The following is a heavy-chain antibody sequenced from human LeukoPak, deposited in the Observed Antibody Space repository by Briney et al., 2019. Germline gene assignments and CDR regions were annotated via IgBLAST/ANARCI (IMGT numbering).Heavy chain of an antibody. CDR1: GCTFSSYA. CDR2: ISGSGGST. V-gene: IGHV3-23*01. Sequence: PGGSLRLSCAASGCTFSSYAMSWVRQAPGKGLEWVSAISGSGGSTCYADSVKGRFTISRDNSKNTLYLQMNSLRAEDTAVYYCAKDERNWNYNLASQTYDWGQGTLVTVSS. J-gene: IGHJ4*02. CDR3: AKDERNWNYNLASQTYD. D-gene: IGHD1-7*01.